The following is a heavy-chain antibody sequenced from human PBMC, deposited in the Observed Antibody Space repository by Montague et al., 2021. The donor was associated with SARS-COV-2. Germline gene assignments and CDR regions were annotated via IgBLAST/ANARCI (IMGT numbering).Heavy chain of an antibody. CDR3: ARDRGGIDV. Sequence: TLSLTCTVSGGSISYGGYFWTWIRQPPGKGLEWIGYIDTSGTTQYNPSLKSRVSLSVDTSKNQFSLNLRSATAADTAFYYCARDRGGIDVWGQGTTVIVSS. V-gene: IGHV4-31*03. CDR2: IDTSGTT. CDR1: GGSISYGGYF. D-gene: IGHD3-16*01. J-gene: IGHJ6*02.